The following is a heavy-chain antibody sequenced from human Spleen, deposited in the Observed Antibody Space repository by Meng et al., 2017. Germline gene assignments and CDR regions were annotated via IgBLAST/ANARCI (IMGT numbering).Heavy chain of an antibody. CDR1: GFTFDDYA. D-gene: IGHD3-9*01. CDR3: AKGRPKPLSYFDYLLAGGMDV. CDR2: ISWNGRSI. V-gene: IGHV3-9*01. Sequence: SLKISCAASGFTFDDYAMHWVRQGPGKGLEWVSGISWNGRSINYADSVKGRFTISRDDAKNSLYLQMNSLRPEDTALYYCAKGRPKPLSYFDYLLAGGMDVWGQGTTVTVSS. J-gene: IGHJ6*02.